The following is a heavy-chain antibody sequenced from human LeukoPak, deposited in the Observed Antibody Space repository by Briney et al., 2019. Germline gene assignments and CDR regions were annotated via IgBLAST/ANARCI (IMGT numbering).Heavy chain of an antibody. D-gene: IGHD1-26*01. CDR3: VKDEIEGVIGAGPGY. Sequence: GGSLRPSCAASAFTFSSYGMHWVRQAPGKGLEWVAFIRYDGSNKYYADSVKGRFTISRDNSKNTLYLQMNSLRAEDTAFYHCVKDEIEGVIGAGPGYWGQGTLVTVSS. CDR2: IRYDGSNK. CDR1: AFTFSSYG. V-gene: IGHV3-30*02. J-gene: IGHJ4*02.